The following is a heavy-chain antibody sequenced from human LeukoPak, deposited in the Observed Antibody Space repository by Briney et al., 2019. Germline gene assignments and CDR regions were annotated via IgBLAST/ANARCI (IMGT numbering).Heavy chain of an antibody. D-gene: IGHD3-10*01. Sequence: ASVKVSCKASGGTFSSYAISWVRQAPGQGLEWMGGIIPIFGTANYAQKFQGRVTITADESTSTAYMELSSLRSEDTAVYYCARDGYYGSRSYYKAFSAFDIWGQGTMVTVSS. CDR1: GGTFSSYA. CDR2: IIPIFGTA. V-gene: IGHV1-69*13. CDR3: ARDGYYGSRSYYKAFSAFDI. J-gene: IGHJ3*02.